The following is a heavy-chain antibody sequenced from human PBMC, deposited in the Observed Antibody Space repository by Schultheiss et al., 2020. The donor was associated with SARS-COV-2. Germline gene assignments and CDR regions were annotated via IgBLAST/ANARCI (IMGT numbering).Heavy chain of an antibody. D-gene: IGHD3-10*01. CDR1: GGSFSGYY. CDR3: ARDLVVRGVIRWFDP. CDR2: INHSGST. J-gene: IGHJ5*02. Sequence: SQTLSLTCAVYGGSFSGYYWSWIRQPPGKGLEWIGEINHSGSTYYNPSLKSRATISVDTSKNQFSLRLSSVTAADTAVYYCARDLVVRGVIRWFDPWGQGTLVTVSS. V-gene: IGHV4-34*01.